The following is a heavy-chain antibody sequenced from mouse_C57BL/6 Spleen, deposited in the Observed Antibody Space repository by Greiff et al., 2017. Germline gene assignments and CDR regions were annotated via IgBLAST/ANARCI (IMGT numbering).Heavy chain of an antibody. V-gene: IGHV2-5*01. J-gene: IGHJ2*01. CDR1: GFSLTSYG. CDR3: AKDYYGSSHYFDY. Sequence: VKLQESGPGLVQPSQSLSITCTVSGFSLTSYGVHWVRQSPGKGLEWLGVIWRGGSTDYNAAFMSRLSITKDNSKSQVFFKMNSLQADDTAIYSCAKDYYGSSHYFDYWGHGTTLTVSS. D-gene: IGHD1-1*01. CDR2: IWRGGST.